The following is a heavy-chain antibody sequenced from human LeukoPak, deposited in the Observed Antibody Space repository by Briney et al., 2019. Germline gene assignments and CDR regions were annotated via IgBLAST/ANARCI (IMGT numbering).Heavy chain of an antibody. CDR2: VSYSGTT. CDR1: GGSISSYY. V-gene: IGHV4-59*01. Sequence: SETLSLTCTVSGGSISSYYWTWIRQPPGKGLEWIGYVSYSGTTKYNPSLKSRVTMSVDMSKNRLSLRLTSVTAADTAVYYCATYYSDSSAYVHYLDSWGQGTLVTVSS. J-gene: IGHJ4*02. CDR3: ATYYSDSSAYVHYLDS. D-gene: IGHD3-22*01.